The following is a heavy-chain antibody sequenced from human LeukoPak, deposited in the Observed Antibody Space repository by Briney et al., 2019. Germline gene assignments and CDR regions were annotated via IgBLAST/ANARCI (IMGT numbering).Heavy chain of an antibody. J-gene: IGHJ5*02. D-gene: IGHD1-1*01. V-gene: IGHV4-39*07. CDR2: VYRSGQT. Sequence: SETLSLTCTVSGDSIGSSPYYWGWIRQPPGKGLEWIGSVYRSGQTYYNPSLKSRVTISADTSKNQFSLKLNSVTAADTAVYYCSRESGGTTINHWGQGTLVTVSS. CDR3: SRESGGTTINH. CDR1: GDSIGSSPYY.